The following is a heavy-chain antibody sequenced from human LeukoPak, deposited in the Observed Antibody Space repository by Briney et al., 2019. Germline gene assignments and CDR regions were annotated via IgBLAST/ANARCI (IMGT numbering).Heavy chain of an antibody. CDR3: ARVATADAFDI. CDR2: IYYSGST. V-gene: IGHV4-59*01. D-gene: IGHD6-25*01. CDR1: GGSISSYY. Sequence: SETLSLTCTVSGGSISSYYRSWIPQPPGKGLEWIGYIYYSGSTNYNPSLKSRVTISVDMSKNQFSLKLSSVTAADTAVYYCARVATADAFDIWGQGTMVTVSS. J-gene: IGHJ3*02.